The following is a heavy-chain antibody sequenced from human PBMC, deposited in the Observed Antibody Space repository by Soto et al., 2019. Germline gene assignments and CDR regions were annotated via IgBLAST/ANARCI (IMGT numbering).Heavy chain of an antibody. J-gene: IGHJ4*01. Sequence: PGGSLRLSCAASGFTFSNAWINWVRQAPGKGLEWVGRIKSKTDGGTPDYAAPRKGRFVISRDDSKNMVYRQMNSLKTEDTGIYYCTTDSYSSIIVVRFDYWGHGTLVTVSS. CDR1: GFTFSNAW. D-gene: IGHD3-22*01. CDR3: TTDSYSSIIVVRFDY. CDR2: IKSKTDGGTP. V-gene: IGHV3-15*07.